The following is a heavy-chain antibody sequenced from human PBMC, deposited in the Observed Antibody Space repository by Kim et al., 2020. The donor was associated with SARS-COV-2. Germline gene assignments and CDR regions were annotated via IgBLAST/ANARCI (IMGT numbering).Heavy chain of an antibody. Sequence: SETLSLTCAVYGGSFSGYYWSWIRQPPGKGLEWIGEINHSGSTNYNPSLKSRVTISVDTSKNQFSLKLSSVTAADTAVYYCARGRYGGITIFGVVPGHYYMDVWGKGTTVTVSS. V-gene: IGHV4-34*01. CDR2: INHSGST. CDR3: ARGRYGGITIFGVVPGHYYMDV. D-gene: IGHD3-3*01. CDR1: GGSFSGYY. J-gene: IGHJ6*03.